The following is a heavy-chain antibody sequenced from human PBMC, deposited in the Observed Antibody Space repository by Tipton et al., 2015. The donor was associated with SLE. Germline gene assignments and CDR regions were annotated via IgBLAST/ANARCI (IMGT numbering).Heavy chain of an antibody. J-gene: IGHJ3*02. CDR2: INHSEST. Sequence: LRLSCAVYGGSFRDHYWSWIRQTPGKGLEWIGEINHSESTNDNPSLRSRVIMSVDTSKNQFSLKLKSVTAADTAIYYCARAMGQHGFDIWGQGTMVTVSS. D-gene: IGHD2-2*01. CDR3: ARAMGQHGFDI. V-gene: IGHV4-34*01. CDR1: GGSFRDHY.